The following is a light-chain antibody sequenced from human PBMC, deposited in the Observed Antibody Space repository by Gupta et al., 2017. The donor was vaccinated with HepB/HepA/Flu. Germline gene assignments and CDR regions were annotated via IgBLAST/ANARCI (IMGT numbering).Light chain of an antibody. V-gene: IGKV4-1*01. Sequence: DIVMTQSPDSLAVSLGERATINCKSSQSVLYSSNNKNYLVWYQQKPGQPPKLLIYWASTRESGVPDRFSGSGSGTDFTLTISSLQAEDVAVYYCQQYDSSPRTFGQGTKVELK. CDR1: QSVLYSSNNKNY. J-gene: IGKJ1*01. CDR2: WAS. CDR3: QQYDSSPRT.